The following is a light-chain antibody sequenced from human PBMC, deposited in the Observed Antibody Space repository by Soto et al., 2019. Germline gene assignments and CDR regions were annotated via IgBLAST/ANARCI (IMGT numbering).Light chain of an antibody. CDR2: KAS. CDR3: QQYKSYSPRT. J-gene: IGKJ1*01. CDR1: QSISSW. V-gene: IGKV1-5*03. Sequence: DIQMTQSPSTLSASVGDRVTITCRASQSISSWLAWYQQKPGKAPKLLIYKASSLESGVPSRFSGSGSGTEFTLTISSLQPDDSATYYCQQYKSYSPRTFGQGTKVDIK.